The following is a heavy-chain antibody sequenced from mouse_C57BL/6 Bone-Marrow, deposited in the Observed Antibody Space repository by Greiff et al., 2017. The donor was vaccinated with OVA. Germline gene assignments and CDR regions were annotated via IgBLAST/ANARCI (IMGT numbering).Heavy chain of an antibody. V-gene: IGHV1-81*01. J-gene: IGHJ3*01. D-gene: IGHD2-4*01. CDR2: IYPRSGNT. Sequence: QVQLQQSGAELARPGASVKLSCKASGYTFTSYGISWVQQRTGQGLEWIGEIYPRSGNTYYNEKFKGKATLTADKSSSTAYMELRRLTSEDSAVYFCARGAYHYDYAWFAYWGQGTLVTVSA. CDR3: ARGAYHYDYAWFAY. CDR1: GYTFTSYG.